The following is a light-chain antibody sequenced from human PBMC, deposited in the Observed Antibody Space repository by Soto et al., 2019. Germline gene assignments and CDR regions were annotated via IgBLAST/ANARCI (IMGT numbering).Light chain of an antibody. J-gene: IGLJ1*01. Sequence: QSALTQPASVSGSPGQSITISCTGTSSDIGSYNYVSWYQQHPGKAPKLMIYDVSNRPSGVSNRFSGSKSGNTASLRISGLQAEDEADYYCTSFTSSSTYVFGAGTKVTVL. CDR1: SSDIGSYNY. CDR3: TSFTSSSTYV. CDR2: DVS. V-gene: IGLV2-14*01.